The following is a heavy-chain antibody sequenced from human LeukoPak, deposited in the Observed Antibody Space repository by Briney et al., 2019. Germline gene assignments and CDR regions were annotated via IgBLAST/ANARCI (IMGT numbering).Heavy chain of an antibody. CDR3: AKDVTAYYYDSSGPDY. V-gene: IGHV3-30*18. CDR1: GFTFSSYG. J-gene: IGHJ4*02. CDR2: ISYDGSNK. D-gene: IGHD3-22*01. Sequence: GGSLRLSCAASGFTFSSYGMHWVRQAPGKGLEWVAVISYDGSNKYYADSVKGRFTISRDNSKNTLYLQMNSLRAEDTAVYYCAKDVTAYYYDSSGPDYWGQGTLVTVSS.